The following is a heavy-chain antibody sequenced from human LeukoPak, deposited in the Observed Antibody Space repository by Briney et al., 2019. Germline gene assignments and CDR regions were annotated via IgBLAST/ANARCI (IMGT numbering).Heavy chain of an antibody. D-gene: IGHD2-15*01. CDR1: GFTFSSYA. CDR3: TTDCSGGSCYIFHYGMDV. Sequence: GASLRLSCAASGFTFSSYAMSWVRQAPGKGLEWVSAISGSGGSTYYADSVKGRFTISRDNSKNTLYLQMNSLKTEDTAVYYCTTDCSGGSCYIFHYGMDVWGKGTTVTVSS. J-gene: IGHJ6*04. CDR2: ISGSGGST. V-gene: IGHV3-23*01.